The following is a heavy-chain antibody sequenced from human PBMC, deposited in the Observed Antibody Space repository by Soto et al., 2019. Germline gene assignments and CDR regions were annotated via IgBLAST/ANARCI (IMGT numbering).Heavy chain of an antibody. CDR1: GFTLSDYH. J-gene: IGHJ4*02. Sequence: EVQLVQSGGDLVQPGGSLRLSCAVSGFTLSDYHMDWVRQAPGKGLEWVGRSQKKAFSYTTEYAASVKGRFTISRDDSQNSLYLQMNSLKTEDTAVYYCARDVSGSYDYWGQGTLVTVSS. CDR2: SQKKAFSYTT. D-gene: IGHD1-26*01. V-gene: IGHV3-72*01. CDR3: ARDVSGSYDY.